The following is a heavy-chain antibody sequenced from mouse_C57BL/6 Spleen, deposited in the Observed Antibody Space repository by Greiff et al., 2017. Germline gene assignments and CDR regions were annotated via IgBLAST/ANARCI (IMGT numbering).Heavy chain of an antibody. CDR1: GYTFTSYW. CDR2: FDPSDSYT. D-gene: IGHD2-1*01. CDR3: ARPRAYGNCRFAY. J-gene: IGHJ3*01. V-gene: IGHV1-59*01. Sequence: QVQLQQPGAELVRPGTSVKLSCKASGYTFTSYWMHWVKQRPGQGLEWLGVFDPSDSYTKYNQKFKGKGTLTVDTASSTAYMQLSSLTSEGSAVYYCARPRAYGNCRFAYWGQGTLVTVSA.